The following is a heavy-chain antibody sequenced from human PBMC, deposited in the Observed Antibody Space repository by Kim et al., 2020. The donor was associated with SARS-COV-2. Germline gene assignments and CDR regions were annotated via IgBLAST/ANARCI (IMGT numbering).Heavy chain of an antibody. V-gene: IGHV1-2*02. Sequence: NYAQKVQGRVTMTTDTSISTAYMELSRFSSDDTAVYYCARFEYSSSHFDYWGQGTLVTVSS. D-gene: IGHD6-6*01. CDR3: ARFEYSSSHFDY. J-gene: IGHJ4*02.